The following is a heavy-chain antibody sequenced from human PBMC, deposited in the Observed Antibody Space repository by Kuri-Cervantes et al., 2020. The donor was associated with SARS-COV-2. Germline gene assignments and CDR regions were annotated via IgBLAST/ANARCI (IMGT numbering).Heavy chain of an antibody. CDR1: GGSISSSSYY. D-gene: IGHD3-3*01. CDR3: ARRVPPWYDFWSGYYGMDV. V-gene: IGHV4-39*01. CDR2: IYYSGST. Sequence: GSLRLSCTVSGGSISSSSYYWGWIRQPPGKGLEWIGSIYYSGSTYYNPSFKSRVTISVDTSKNQFSLKLSSVTAADTAVYYCARRVPPWYDFWSGYYGMDVWGQGTTVTVSS. J-gene: IGHJ6*02.